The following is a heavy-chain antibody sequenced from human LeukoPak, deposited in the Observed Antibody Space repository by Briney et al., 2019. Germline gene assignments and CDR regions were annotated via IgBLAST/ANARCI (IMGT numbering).Heavy chain of an antibody. V-gene: IGHV4-59*01. CDR2: IYYSGST. Sequence: SETLSLTCTVSGGSISSYYWSWIRQPPGKGLEWIGYIYYSGSTNYNPSLESRVTMSVDTSKNQFSLKLSSVTAADTAVYYCARGRYCSGGSCYVDLWGRGTLVTVSS. CDR1: GGSISSYY. J-gene: IGHJ2*01. D-gene: IGHD2-15*01. CDR3: ARGRYCSGGSCYVDL.